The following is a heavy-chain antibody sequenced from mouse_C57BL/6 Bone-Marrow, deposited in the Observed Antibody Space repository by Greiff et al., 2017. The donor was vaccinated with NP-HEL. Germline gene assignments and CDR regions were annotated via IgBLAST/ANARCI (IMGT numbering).Heavy chain of an antibody. Sequence: VQLQQSGPELVKPGASVKISCTASGYSFTGYYMNWVKQSPEKSLEWIGELNPSTGGTTYNPTFKAQAPLTVDKSSSTAYMQLKSLTSEDSAVYYCARSYYYGSSLDYWGQGTTLTVSS. J-gene: IGHJ2*01. CDR2: LNPSTGGT. CDR1: GYSFTGYY. CDR3: ARSYYYGSSLDY. V-gene: IGHV1-42*01. D-gene: IGHD1-1*01.